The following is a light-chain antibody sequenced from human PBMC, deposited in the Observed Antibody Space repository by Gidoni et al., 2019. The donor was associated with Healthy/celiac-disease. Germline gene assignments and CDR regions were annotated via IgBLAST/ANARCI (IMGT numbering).Light chain of an antibody. CDR3: QQSYSTPYT. V-gene: IGKV1-39*01. CDR2: AAT. J-gene: IGKJ2*01. Sequence: DIQMTHSPSSLSASVGDRVTITCRASQSISSYFNWYQQQPGKAPKLLIYAATSLQSGVPSRFSGSGAGTDFTLTISSLQPEDFATYYCQQSYSTPYTFGQXTKLEIK. CDR1: QSISSY.